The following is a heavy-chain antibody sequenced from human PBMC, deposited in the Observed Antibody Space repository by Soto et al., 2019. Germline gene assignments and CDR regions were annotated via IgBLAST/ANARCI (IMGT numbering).Heavy chain of an antibody. V-gene: IGHV1-69*13. CDR2: IIPISGTT. Sequence: ASVKVSCKASGGTFSSYAIIWVRQAPGHGLEWMGGIIPISGTTYYTQKFQGRVTITADEPTSTAFMELSSLKSEDTAVFYCARGYCSGGNCYSGMDVWGQGTMVTVSS. CDR1: GGTFSSYA. CDR3: ARGYCSGGNCYSGMDV. J-gene: IGHJ6*02. D-gene: IGHD2-15*01.